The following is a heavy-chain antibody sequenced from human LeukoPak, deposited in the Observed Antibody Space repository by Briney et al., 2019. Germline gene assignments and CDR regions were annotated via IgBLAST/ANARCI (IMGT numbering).Heavy chain of an antibody. CDR3: ARDYPYYYDSSGYYWDAFDI. CDR2: IYTSGST. V-gene: IGHV4-4*07. CDR1: GGSISSYY. J-gene: IGHJ3*02. D-gene: IGHD3-22*01. Sequence: SGTLSLTCTVSGGSISSYYWSWIRQPAGKGLEWIGRIYTSGSTNYNPSLKSRVTMSVDTSKNQFSLKLSSVTAADTAVYYCARDYPYYYDSSGYYWDAFDIWGQGTMVTVSS.